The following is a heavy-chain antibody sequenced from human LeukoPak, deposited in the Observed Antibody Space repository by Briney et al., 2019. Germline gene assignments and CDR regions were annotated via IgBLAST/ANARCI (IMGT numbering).Heavy chain of an antibody. CDR2: ISSSGSTI. CDR1: EFIFSDYY. Sequence: PGGSLRLSCAASEFIFSDYYMSWIRQAPGKGLEWVSYISSSGSTIYYADSVKGRFTISRDNARNSLYLQMNSLRAEDTAVYYCARGTRSGSYRFDYWGQGTLVIVSS. D-gene: IGHD1-26*01. CDR3: ARGTRSGSYRFDY. V-gene: IGHV3-11*01. J-gene: IGHJ4*02.